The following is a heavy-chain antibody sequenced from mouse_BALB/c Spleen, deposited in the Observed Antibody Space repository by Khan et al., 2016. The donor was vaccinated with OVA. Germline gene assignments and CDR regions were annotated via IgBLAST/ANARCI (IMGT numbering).Heavy chain of an antibody. CDR2: IFPGSDTP. J-gene: IGHJ3*02. V-gene: IGHV1-77*01. D-gene: IGHD2-14*01. Sequence: QVQLKQSGPELVKPGASLKVSCKASGYTFTDYIIGWVKQSTRQGLEWIGDIFPGSDTPYYNEKLKDRATLTADKSATTAYMPLSSLQSDDSAVYFCARGGYSAFCYWGQGTLVTVSA. CDR1: GYTFTDYI. CDR3: ARGGYSAFCY.